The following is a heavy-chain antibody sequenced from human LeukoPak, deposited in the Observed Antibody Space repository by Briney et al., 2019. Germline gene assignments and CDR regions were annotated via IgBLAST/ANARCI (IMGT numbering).Heavy chain of an antibody. Sequence: GGSLRLSCAASGFTFSSSAMSWVRQAPGKGLEWVSAISNNGGYTYYADSVQGRFTISRDNSKSTLCLQMNSLRAEDTAVYYCATFLAVIAARDSLYFQHWGQGTLVSVSS. CDR1: GFTFSSSA. V-gene: IGHV3-23*01. CDR3: ATFLAVIAARDSLYFQH. CDR2: ISNNGGYT. J-gene: IGHJ1*01. D-gene: IGHD6-6*01.